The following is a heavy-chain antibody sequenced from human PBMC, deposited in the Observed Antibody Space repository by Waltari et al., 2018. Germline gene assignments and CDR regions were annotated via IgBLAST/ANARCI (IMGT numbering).Heavy chain of an antibody. V-gene: IGHV1-24*01. CDR1: GYTLTELS. Sequence: QVQLVQSGAEVKKPGASVKVSCKVSGYTLTELSMHWVRQAPGKGLEWMGGFDPEDGETIYAQKFQGRVTMTEDTSTDTAYMELSSLRSEDTAVYYCATGYGVLREGYYYYYGMDVWGQGTTVTVSS. D-gene: IGHD4-17*01. CDR3: ATGYGVLREGYYYYYGMDV. J-gene: IGHJ6*02. CDR2: FDPEDGET.